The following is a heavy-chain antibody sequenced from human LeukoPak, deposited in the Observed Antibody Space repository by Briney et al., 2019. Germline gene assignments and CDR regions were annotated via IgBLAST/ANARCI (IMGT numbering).Heavy chain of an antibody. CDR1: GFTFSSYA. Sequence: GGPLRLSCAASGFTFSSYAMSWVRQAPGKGLEWVSAISGSGGSTYYADSVKGRFTISRDNSKNTLYLQMNSLRAEDTAVYYCAKGSTIVVVPAAADYWGQGTLVTVSS. V-gene: IGHV3-23*01. J-gene: IGHJ4*02. CDR2: ISGSGGST. D-gene: IGHD2-2*01. CDR3: AKGSTIVVVPAAADY.